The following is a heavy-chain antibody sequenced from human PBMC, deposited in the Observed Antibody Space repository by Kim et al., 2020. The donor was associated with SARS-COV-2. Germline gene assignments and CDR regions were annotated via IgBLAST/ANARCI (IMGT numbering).Heavy chain of an antibody. J-gene: IGHJ5*02. V-gene: IGHV1-69*02. CDR3: ARPEAYCSGGSCYDERFDP. Sequence: SVKVSCKASVGTFSSYTISWVRQAPGQGLEWMGRIIPILGIANYAQKFQGRVTITADKYTSTAYMELSSLRSEDTAVYYCARPEAYCSGGSCYDERFDPWGQGTLVTVSS. CDR2: IIPILGIA. CDR1: VGTFSSYT. D-gene: IGHD2-15*01.